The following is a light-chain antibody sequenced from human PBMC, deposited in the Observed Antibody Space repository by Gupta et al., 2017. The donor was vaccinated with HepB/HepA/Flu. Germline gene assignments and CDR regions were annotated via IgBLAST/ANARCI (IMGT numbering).Light chain of an antibody. CDR2: DAS. Sequence: EIVLTQSPVPLSLSPGERATLSCRASESVGTYLPWYQQKRGQAPRLLIYDASNRATGIPARFSGSGSGTDFTLTISSLEPEDFAVYYCQQRSRFVTFGPGTEVDIK. CDR3: QQRSRFVT. CDR1: ESVGTY. J-gene: IGKJ3*01. V-gene: IGKV3-11*01.